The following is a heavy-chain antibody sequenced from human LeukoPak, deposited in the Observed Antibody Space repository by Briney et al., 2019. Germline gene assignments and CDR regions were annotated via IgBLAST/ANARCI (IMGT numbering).Heavy chain of an antibody. V-gene: IGHV3-23*01. Sequence: GGSLRLSCAASGFTFSNYAMTWVRQAPGKGLEWVSGISDSGGSTYYADSVKGRFTISRDNSKNTLYLQMNSPRAEDTAVYYCAKSLSGGGYHFEYWGQGTLVTVSS. CDR2: ISDSGGST. J-gene: IGHJ4*02. CDR1: GFTFSNYA. CDR3: AKSLSGGGYHFEY. D-gene: IGHD3-10*01.